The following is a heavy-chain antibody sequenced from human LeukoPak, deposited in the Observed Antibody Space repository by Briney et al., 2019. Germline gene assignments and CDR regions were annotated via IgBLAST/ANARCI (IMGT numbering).Heavy chain of an antibody. D-gene: IGHD4-17*01. CDR1: EFSFKSYW. CDR3: ATQSYGLFAY. CDR2: IQQDGSNK. J-gene: IGHJ4*02. Sequence: GGSLRLSCAASEFSFKSYWMSWVRQAPGKGLEWVANIQQDGSNKFYADFVKGRFTISRDNARNSLYLQMNSLRPDDTAVYYCATQSYGLFAYWGQGTLVTVSS. V-gene: IGHV3-7*01.